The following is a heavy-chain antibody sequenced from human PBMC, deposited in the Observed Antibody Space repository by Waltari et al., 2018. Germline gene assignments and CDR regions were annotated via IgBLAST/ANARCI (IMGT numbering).Heavy chain of an antibody. CDR3: ARQPIEGNLPDWFDP. V-gene: IGHV4-38-2*01. J-gene: IGHJ5*02. D-gene: IGHD1-1*01. CDR1: GYSISNVSY. Sequence: QVQLQQSGPGLVKPSETLSLTCPVSGYSISNVSYWGWIRQPPGKGLEWIGSIHHSGSAYYNPSLNSRVTISLETSKNQFSLKLTSVAATDTAIYYCARQPIEGNLPDWFDPWGQGTLVTVSS. CDR2: IHHSGSA.